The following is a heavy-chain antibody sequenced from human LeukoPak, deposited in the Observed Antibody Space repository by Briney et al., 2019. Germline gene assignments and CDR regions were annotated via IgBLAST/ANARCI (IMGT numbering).Heavy chain of an antibody. V-gene: IGHV3-43D*03. CDR1: GFTFDDYA. CDR2: ITWDGDST. Sequence: GGSLRLSCAASGFTFDDYAMHWVGQAPGKGLEWVSLITWDGDSTYYADSVKGRFTISRDNSKNYLYLQMNSLRAEDTALYYCAKGTSSWHEFDSWGQGTLVTVSS. D-gene: IGHD6-13*01. CDR3: AKGTSSWHEFDS. J-gene: IGHJ4*02.